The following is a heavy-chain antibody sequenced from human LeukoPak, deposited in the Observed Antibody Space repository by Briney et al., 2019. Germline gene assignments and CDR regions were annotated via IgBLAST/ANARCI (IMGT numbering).Heavy chain of an antibody. CDR1: GFTLSDYY. D-gene: IGHD3-22*01. CDR3: AREGGSSGPDFEY. Sequence: GGSLRLSCATSGFTLSDYYMNWDRQAPGKGLEWVGRTRNKANSYITDYAASVKGRFTISRDDSKKSLYLQMNSLKTEDTAVYYCAREGGSSGPDFEYWGQGALVTVSS. V-gene: IGHV3-72*01. CDR2: TRNKANSYIT. J-gene: IGHJ4*02.